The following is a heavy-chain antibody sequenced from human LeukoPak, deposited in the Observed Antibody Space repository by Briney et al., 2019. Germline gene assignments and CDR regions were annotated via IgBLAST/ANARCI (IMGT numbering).Heavy chain of an antibody. CDR2: IWYDGSNR. CDR3: ASWRGSGSYGGYFDY. V-gene: IGHV3-33*08. Sequence: GGSLRLPCAASGFTFSSYGMYWVRQAPGKGLEWVALIWYDGSNRYCADSVKGRFTISRDNSKNTLYLQMDSLRAEDTAVYYCASWRGSGSYGGYFDYWGQGPLVTVSP. D-gene: IGHD3-10*01. CDR1: GFTFSSYG. J-gene: IGHJ4*02.